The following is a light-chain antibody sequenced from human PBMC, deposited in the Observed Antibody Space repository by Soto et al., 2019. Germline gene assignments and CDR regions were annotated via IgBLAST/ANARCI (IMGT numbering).Light chain of an antibody. V-gene: IGKV1-5*01. CDR2: DAS. CDR3: QHYNSYSEA. Sequence: DIQMTQSPSTLSASVGDRVTITCRASQSVSTRLAWYQQKPGKAPKVLIYDASSWAGGVPSRFTGSGSGTEFTLTISSLQPDDFATYYCQHYNSYSEAFGQGTKVDI. CDR1: QSVSTR. J-gene: IGKJ1*01.